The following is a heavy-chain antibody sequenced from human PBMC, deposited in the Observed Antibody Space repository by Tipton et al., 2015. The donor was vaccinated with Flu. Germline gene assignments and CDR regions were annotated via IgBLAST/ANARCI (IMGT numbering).Heavy chain of an antibody. CDR2: ICHSGNT. V-gene: IGHV4-38-2*02. CDR3: ARDRWEYARGFDS. Sequence: LRLSCAVSGDSIGRGYCWGWIRQPPGKGLEWIGNICHSGNTYYNPSLKSRVTILVDRSNNQFSLRLTSVTAADTAVYYCARDRWEYARGFDSWGQGTLVTVSP. D-gene: IGHD2-2*01. CDR1: GDSIGRGYC. J-gene: IGHJ4*02.